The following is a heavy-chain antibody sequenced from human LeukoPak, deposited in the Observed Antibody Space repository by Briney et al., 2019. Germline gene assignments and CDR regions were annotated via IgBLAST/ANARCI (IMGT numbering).Heavy chain of an antibody. J-gene: IGHJ6*02. V-gene: IGHV3-11*01. CDR2: ISSSGSTI. D-gene: IGHD2-15*01. Sequence: GGSLRLSCAASGFTFSDYYMSWIRQAPGKGLEWVSYISSSGSTIYYADSVKGRFTISRDNAKNSLYLQMNSLRAEDTAVYYCARSLVDCSGGSCYSGVVYYYGMDVWGQGTTVTVSS. CDR3: ARSLVDCSGGSCYSGVVYYYGMDV. CDR1: GFTFSDYY.